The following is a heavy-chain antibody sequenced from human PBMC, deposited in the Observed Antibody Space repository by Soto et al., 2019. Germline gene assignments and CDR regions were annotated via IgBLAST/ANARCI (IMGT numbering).Heavy chain of an antibody. CDR2: ISAYNGNT. V-gene: IGHV1-18*01. CDR1: GYTFTSYG. D-gene: IGHD4-4*01. J-gene: IGHJ6*03. CDR3: ARRDDDSSNYDYYYMDV. Sequence: QVQLVQSGAEVKKPGASVKVSCKASGYTFTSYGISWVRQAPGQGLEWMGWISAYNGNTNYAQKLQGRVTMTTDTSTSTGYMELRSLRSDDTAVYYCARRDDDSSNYDYYYMDVWGKGTTVTVSS.